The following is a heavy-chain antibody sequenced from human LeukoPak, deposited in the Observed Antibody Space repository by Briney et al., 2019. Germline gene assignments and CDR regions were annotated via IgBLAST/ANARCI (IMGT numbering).Heavy chain of an antibody. CDR2: IKQDGSEK. CDR3: AREGSSHPTGDY. V-gene: IGHV3-7*01. D-gene: IGHD6-13*01. CDR1: GFTFSSYS. J-gene: IGHJ4*02. Sequence: PGGSLRLSCAASGFTFSSYSMNWVRQAPGKGLEWVANIKQDGSEKYYVDSVKGRFTISRDNAKNSLYLQMNSLRAEDTAVYYCAREGSSHPTGDYWGQGTLVTVSS.